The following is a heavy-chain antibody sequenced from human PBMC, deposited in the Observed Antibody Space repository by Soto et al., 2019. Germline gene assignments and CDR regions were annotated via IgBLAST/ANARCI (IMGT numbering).Heavy chain of an antibody. V-gene: IGHV3-30*18. CDR1: GFTFSSYG. CDR2: ISYDGSNK. D-gene: IGHD4-17*01. J-gene: IGHJ6*02. Sequence: QVQLEESGGGVVQPGRSLRLSCVASGFTFSSYGIHWVRQPPGKGLEWVAVISYDGSNKYYADSVKGRFTISRDNSKNTLYLYMNSLRAEDTAEYYCAKDTAPLHRSYFYGLDVWGLGTTVTVSS. CDR3: AKDTAPLHRSYFYGLDV.